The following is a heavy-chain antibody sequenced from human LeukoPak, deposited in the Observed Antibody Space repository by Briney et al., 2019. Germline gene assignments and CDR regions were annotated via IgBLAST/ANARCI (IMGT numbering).Heavy chain of an antibody. V-gene: IGHV4-39*07. CDR2: IYFAGST. D-gene: IGHD3-10*01. CDR3: ARDRNYGSGSYYNYDY. J-gene: IGHJ4*02. CDR1: GDSISSTSHY. Sequence: SETLSLTCTVSGDSISSTSHYWDWIRQPPGKGLEWIGNIYFAGSTYYCPSLKSRVTISVDTSKNQFSLKLSSVTAADTAVYYCARDRNYGSGSYYNYDYWGQGTLVTVSS.